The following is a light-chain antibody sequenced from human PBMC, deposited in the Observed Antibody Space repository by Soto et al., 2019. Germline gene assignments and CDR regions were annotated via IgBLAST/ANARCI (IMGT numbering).Light chain of an antibody. V-gene: IGKV3D-15*03. CDR2: QTS. Sequence: EIVMTQSPATLSVSPGERATLSCRASQCINTRLAWYQHRPGQAPRLLIYQTSIRAAGIPARFSASGSGTDFTLTISDVQPEDFALYYCHQRQSWPRTFGQGTKVDIK. J-gene: IGKJ1*01. CDR1: QCINTR. CDR3: HQRQSWPRT.